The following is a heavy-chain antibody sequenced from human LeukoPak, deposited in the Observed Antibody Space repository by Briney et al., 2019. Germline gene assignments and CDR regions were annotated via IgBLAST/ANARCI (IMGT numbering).Heavy chain of an antibody. CDR2: IYYSGST. Sequence: SQTLSLTCTVSGGSISSGDYYWSWIRQPPGKGLEWIGYIYYSGSTYYNPSLKSRVTISVDTSKNQFSLKLSSVTAADTAVYYCARVASTVTSPSFDYRGQGTLVTVSS. CDR3: ARVASTVTSPSFDY. J-gene: IGHJ4*02. D-gene: IGHD4-17*01. V-gene: IGHV4-30-4*01. CDR1: GGSISSGDYY.